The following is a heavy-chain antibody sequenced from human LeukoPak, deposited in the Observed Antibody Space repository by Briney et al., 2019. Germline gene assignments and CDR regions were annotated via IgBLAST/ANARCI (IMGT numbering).Heavy chain of an antibody. J-gene: IGHJ6*02. CDR1: GGSISSGGYS. V-gene: IGHV4-30-2*01. Sequence: SETLSLTCAVSGGSISSGGYSWSWIRQPPGKGLEWIGYIYHSGSTYYNPSLKSRVTISVDRSKNQFSLKLSSVTAADTAVYYCARGRGGDYDSKDYGMDVWGQGTTVTVSS. D-gene: IGHD4-17*01. CDR3: ARGRGGDYDSKDYGMDV. CDR2: IYHSGST.